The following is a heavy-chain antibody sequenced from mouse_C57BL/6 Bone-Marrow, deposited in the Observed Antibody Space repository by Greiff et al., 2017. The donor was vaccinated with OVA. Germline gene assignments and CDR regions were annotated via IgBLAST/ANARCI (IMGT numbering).Heavy chain of an antibody. CDR1: GYAFSSSW. CDR3: ARPGKD. CDR2: IYPGGGDT. J-gene: IGHJ2*01. V-gene: IGHV1-82*01. Sequence: QVQLQQSGPELVKPGASVKISCKASGYAFSSSWMNWVKQRPGQGLEWIGRIYPGGGDTNYNGKFKGKATLTADKSSSTAYMQLSSLTSEDSAVYLCARPGKDWGQGTTLTVSS.